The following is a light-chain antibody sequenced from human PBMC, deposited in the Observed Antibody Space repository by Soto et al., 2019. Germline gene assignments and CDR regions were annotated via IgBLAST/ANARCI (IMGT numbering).Light chain of an antibody. CDR2: AAS. V-gene: IGKV1-12*01. Sequence: DIQMTQSPSSVAASVGDRVTITCRASQGIRRWLAWYQQKPGNAPKLLIYAASRLQSGVPSRFSGSGSGTDFTLTISSLHPDDFAIYYCQQANSFPLTFGGGNKVAI. CDR1: QGIRRW. CDR3: QQANSFPLT. J-gene: IGKJ4*01.